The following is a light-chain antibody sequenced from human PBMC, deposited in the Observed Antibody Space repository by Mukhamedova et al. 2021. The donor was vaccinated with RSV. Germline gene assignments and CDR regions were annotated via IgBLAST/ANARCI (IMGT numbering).Light chain of an antibody. CDR3: LQYSTYPWT. CDR2: AAS. Sequence: GDRVTISCRASQGIRLHLGWYQQKPGEAPKRLIHAASSLQSGVPSRFSGSGYGTDFFLTISSLQPEDFAIYYCLQYSTYPWTFGQGT. V-gene: IGKV1-17*01. CDR1: QGIRLH. J-gene: IGKJ1*01.